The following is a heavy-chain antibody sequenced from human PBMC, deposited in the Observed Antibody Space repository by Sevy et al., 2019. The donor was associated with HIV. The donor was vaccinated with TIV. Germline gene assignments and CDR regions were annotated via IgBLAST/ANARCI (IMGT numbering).Heavy chain of an antibody. V-gene: IGHV4-61*01. J-gene: IGHJ5*02. CDR2: ISYSGTT. CDR3: AKRDYGDYVDYFDP. D-gene: IGHD4-17*01. Sequence: SETLSLTCTVSGGSVSSDISYWNWIRQPPGKGLECIGSISYSGTTSYNPSLKSRVTISLDTSKNQFSLKGNSVTAADTAIYYCAKRDYGDYVDYFDPWGQGTLVTVFS. CDR1: GGSVSSDISY.